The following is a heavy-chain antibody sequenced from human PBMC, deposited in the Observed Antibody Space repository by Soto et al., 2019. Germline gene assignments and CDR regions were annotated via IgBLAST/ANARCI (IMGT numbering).Heavy chain of an antibody. CDR2: ISAYNGNT. V-gene: IGHV1-18*04. Sequence: ASVKVSCKASGYTFTSYGISCVRQAPGQGLEWMGWISAYNGNTNYAQKLQGRVTMTTDTSTSTAYMELRSLRSDDTAVYYCARDRLDHYYYYGMDVWGQGTTVTVSS. CDR1: GYTFTSYG. CDR3: ARDRLDHYYYYGMDV. J-gene: IGHJ6*02. D-gene: IGHD1-1*01.